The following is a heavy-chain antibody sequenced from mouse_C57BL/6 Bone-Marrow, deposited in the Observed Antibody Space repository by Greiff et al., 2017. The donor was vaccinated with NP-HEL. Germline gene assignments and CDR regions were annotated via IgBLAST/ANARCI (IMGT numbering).Heavy chain of an antibody. D-gene: IGHD4-1*01. J-gene: IGHJ4*01. Sequence: ESGPGLVKPSQSLSLTCSVTGYSITSGYYWNWIRQFPGNKLEWMGYISYDGSNNYNPYLKNRISITRDTSKNQFFLKLNSVTTEDTATYYCASDWGPYAMDYWGQGTSVTVSS. V-gene: IGHV3-6*01. CDR2: ISYDGSN. CDR3: ASDWGPYAMDY. CDR1: GYSITSGYY.